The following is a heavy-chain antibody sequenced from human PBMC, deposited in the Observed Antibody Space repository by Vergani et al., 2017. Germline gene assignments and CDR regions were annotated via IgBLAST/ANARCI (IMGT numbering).Heavy chain of an antibody. J-gene: IGHJ3*02. CDR1: GFTFSSYS. D-gene: IGHD2-15*01. V-gene: IGHV3-48*01. CDR2: ISSSSSTT. CDR3: ATTPRSCYSPVVSSGPLCAFDI. Sequence: EVQLVESGGGLVQPGGSLRLSCAASGFTFSSYSMNWVRQAPGKGLEWVSYISSSSSTTYYADSVKGRFTISRDNAKNSLYLQMNSLRAEDTAVYYCATTPRSCYSPVVSSGPLCAFDIWGQGTMVTVSS.